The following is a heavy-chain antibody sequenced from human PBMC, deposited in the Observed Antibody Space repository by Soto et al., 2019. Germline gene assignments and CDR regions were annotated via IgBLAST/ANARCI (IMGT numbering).Heavy chain of an antibody. D-gene: IGHD1-26*01. CDR3: AREGGSYQGGFDY. CDR1: GYTFTNYF. J-gene: IGHJ4*02. Sequence: QVQLVQSGAEVKEPGASVKVSCKASGYTFTNYFMHWVRQAPGQGLEWMGIINPSSGGTSYPQKFQGGVSMTRDTSTSSIYMELSSLRSEDTAVYYCAREGGSYQGGFDYWGQGTLVTVSS. CDR2: INPSSGGT. V-gene: IGHV1-46*01.